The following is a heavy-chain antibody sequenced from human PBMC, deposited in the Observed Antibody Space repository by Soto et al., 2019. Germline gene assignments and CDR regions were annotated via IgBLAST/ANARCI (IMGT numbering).Heavy chain of an antibody. Sequence: AASVKVSCKVSGYTLTELSMHWVRQAPGKGLEWMGGFDPEDGETIYAQKFQGRVTMTEDTSTDTAYMELSSLRSEDTAVYYCATDPAVTTGRGLLAGHDAFDIWGQGTMVTVSS. CDR2: FDPEDGET. D-gene: IGHD2-15*01. V-gene: IGHV1-24*01. J-gene: IGHJ3*02. CDR1: GYTLTELS. CDR3: ATDPAVTTGRGLLAGHDAFDI.